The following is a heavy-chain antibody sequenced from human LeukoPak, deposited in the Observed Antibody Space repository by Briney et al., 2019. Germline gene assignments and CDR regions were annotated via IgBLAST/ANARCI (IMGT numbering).Heavy chain of an antibody. V-gene: IGHV3-7*01. J-gene: IGHJ6*02. Sequence: PGRSLRLSCSASGFTFTSSPMHWVRQAPGKGLEWVANIKQDGSEKYYVDSVKGRFTISRDNAKNSLYLQMNSLRAEDTAVYYCARDTVTTLVYYYYGMGVWGQGTTVTVSS. CDR3: ARDTVTTLVYYYYGMGV. CDR1: GFTFTSSP. D-gene: IGHD4-17*01. CDR2: IKQDGSEK.